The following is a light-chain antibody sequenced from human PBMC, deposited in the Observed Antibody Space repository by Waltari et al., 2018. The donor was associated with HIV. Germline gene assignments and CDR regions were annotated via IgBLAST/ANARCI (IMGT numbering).Light chain of an antibody. CDR3: QQYDNLLRT. CDR1: QDISNY. J-gene: IGKJ1*01. Sequence: DIQMTQSPSSLSASVGDRVTITCQASQDISNYLNWYQQKPGKAPKLLIYDASNLETGVPSRFGGSGSGTDFTFTISSLQPEDIATYYCQQYDNLLRTFGQGTKVEIK. V-gene: IGKV1-33*01. CDR2: DAS.